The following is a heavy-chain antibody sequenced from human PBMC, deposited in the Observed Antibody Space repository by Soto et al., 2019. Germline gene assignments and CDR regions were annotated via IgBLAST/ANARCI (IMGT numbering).Heavy chain of an antibody. CDR3: ASEVGGDSFGGFDY. Sequence: QVQLVQSGAEVKKPGSSVKVSCKASGGTFSSYAISWVRQAPGQGLEWMGGIIPIFGTANYAQKFQGRVTITAEESTSTAYMQLSSLRSEDTAVYYCASEVGGDSFGGFDYWGQGTVVTVCS. D-gene: IGHD2-21*02. J-gene: IGHJ4*02. V-gene: IGHV1-69*12. CDR1: GGTFSSYA. CDR2: IIPIFGTA.